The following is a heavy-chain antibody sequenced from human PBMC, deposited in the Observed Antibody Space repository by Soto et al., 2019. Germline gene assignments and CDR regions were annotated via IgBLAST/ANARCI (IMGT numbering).Heavy chain of an antibody. CDR1: GFTLSSAW. CDR3: VRSYDF. J-gene: IGHJ4*02. Sequence: EVQLVESGGGLVQPGGSPRLSCAASGFTLSSAWMTWVRQAPGKGLEWVANIKEDGSERYYVHSVEGRFTVSRDNAKNSLYLQMYSLRAEDTAIYYCVRSYDFWGQGTQVTVSS. V-gene: IGHV3-7*05. CDR2: IKEDGSER.